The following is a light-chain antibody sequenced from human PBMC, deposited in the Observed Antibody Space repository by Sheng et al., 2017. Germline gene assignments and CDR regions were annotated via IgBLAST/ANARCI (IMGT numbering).Light chain of an antibody. J-gene: IGLJ1*01. V-gene: IGLV2-8*01. CDR3: NSYAGSNNVYV. CDR1: SSDVGGYDY. Sequence: QSALTQPPSASGSPGQSVTISCTGTSSDVGGYDYVSWYQQHPGKVPKLMIYEVSKRPSGVPDRFSGSKSGNTASLTVSGLQAEDEADYYCNSYAGSNNVYVFGTGTKVAVL. CDR2: EVS.